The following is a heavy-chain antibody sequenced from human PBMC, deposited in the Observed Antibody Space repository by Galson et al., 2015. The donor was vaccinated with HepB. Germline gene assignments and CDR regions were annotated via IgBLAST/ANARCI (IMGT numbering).Heavy chain of an antibody. CDR1: GSTFTSYG. CDR2: ISAYNGNT. Sequence: SVKVSCKASGSTFTSYGISWVRQAPGQGLEWMGWISAYNGNTNYAQKLQGRVTMTTDTSTSTAYMELRSLRSDDTAVYYCAKDGSGYVDYYYGMDVWGQGTTVTVSS. CDR3: AKDGSGYVDYYYGMDV. J-gene: IGHJ6*02. D-gene: IGHD5-12*01. V-gene: IGHV1-18*04.